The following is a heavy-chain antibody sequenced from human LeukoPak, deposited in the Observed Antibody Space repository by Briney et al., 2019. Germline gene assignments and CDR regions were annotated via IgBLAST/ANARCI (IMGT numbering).Heavy chain of an antibody. Sequence: SVKVSCKASGGTFSSYAISWVRQAPGQGLEWMGRIIPIFGIANYAQKFQGRVTITADKSTSTAYMELSSLRSEDTAVYYCVRIPQYYYDSSGYGPAQHWGQGTLVTVSS. CDR1: GGTFSSYA. J-gene: IGHJ1*01. CDR2: IIPIFGIA. CDR3: VRIPQYYYDSSGYGPAQH. D-gene: IGHD3-22*01. V-gene: IGHV1-69*04.